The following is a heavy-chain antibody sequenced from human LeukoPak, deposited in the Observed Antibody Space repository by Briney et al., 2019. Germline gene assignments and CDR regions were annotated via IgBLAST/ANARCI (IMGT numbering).Heavy chain of an antibody. J-gene: IGHJ2*01. D-gene: IGHD6-19*01. CDR3: ARAPSGWSDYWYFDL. CDR1: GFTVSSNY. Sequence: PEGSLRLSCAASGFTVSSNYMSWVRQAPGKGLEWVSLIYSGGVTYYADSVKGRFIISRDNSKNTLFLQMNSLRAEDTAVYYCARAPSGWSDYWYFDLWGRGTLVTVSS. V-gene: IGHV3-53*01. CDR2: IYSGGVT.